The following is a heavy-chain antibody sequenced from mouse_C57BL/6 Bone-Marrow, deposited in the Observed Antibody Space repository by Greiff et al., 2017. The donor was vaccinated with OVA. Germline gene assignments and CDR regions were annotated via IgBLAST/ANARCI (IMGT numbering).Heavy chain of an antibody. V-gene: IGHV1-81*01. Sequence: QVQLKQSGAELARPGASVKLSCTASGYTFTSYGISWVKQRPGQGLEWIGEIYPRSGNTYYNEKFKGKATLTADKSSSTAYMELDSPTSEDSAVYSCTGLYLANWGQGTMVTVTA. CDR1: GYTFTSYG. J-gene: IGHJ3*01. D-gene: IGHD2-12*01. CDR2: IYPRSGNT. CDR3: TGLYLAN.